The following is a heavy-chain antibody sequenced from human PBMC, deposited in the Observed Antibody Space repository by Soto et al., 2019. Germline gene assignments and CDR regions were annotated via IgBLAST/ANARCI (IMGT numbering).Heavy chain of an antibody. CDR1: GFTFSSYA. CDR2: ISGSGGST. J-gene: IGHJ3*02. V-gene: IGHV3-23*01. CDR3: AKSYCSSTSCWDREDAFDI. Sequence: EVQLLESGGGLVQPGGSLRLSCAASGFTFSSYAMSWVRQAPGKGLEWVSAISGSGGSTYYADSVKGRFTISRDNSKNLLYLQMNSLRAEDTAVYYCAKSYCSSTSCWDREDAFDIWGQGAMVTVSS. D-gene: IGHD2-2*01.